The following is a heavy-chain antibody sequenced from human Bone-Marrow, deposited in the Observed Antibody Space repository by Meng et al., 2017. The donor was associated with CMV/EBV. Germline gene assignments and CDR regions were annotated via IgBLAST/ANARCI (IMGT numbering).Heavy chain of an antibody. Sequence: SETLSLTCTVSGGSISSSSYYWGWIRQPPGKGLEWIGSIYYSGSTYYNPSLKSRVTISVDTSKNQFSLKLSSVTAADTAVYYCATHRKYDFWSGYYRNYYYGMDVWGQGTTVTVSS. V-gene: IGHV4-39*01. CDR3: ATHRKYDFWSGYYRNYYYGMDV. J-gene: IGHJ6*02. CDR2: IYYSGST. CDR1: GGSISSSSYY. D-gene: IGHD3-3*01.